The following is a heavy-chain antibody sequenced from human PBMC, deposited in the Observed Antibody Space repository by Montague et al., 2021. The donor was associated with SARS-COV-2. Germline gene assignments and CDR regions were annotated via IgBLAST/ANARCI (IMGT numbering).Heavy chain of an antibody. CDR2: VFDSGST. Sequence: ETLSLTCTVSGGSISSYYWSWIRQPPGNGLEWIAHVFDSGSTNYNPSLKSRVTISVDTSKNQFSLKLSSVTAADTAVYYCARGEWLRGGMDVWGQGTTVTVSS. CDR1: GGSISSYY. J-gene: IGHJ6*02. D-gene: IGHD5-12*01. CDR3: ARGEWLRGGMDV. V-gene: IGHV4-59*13.